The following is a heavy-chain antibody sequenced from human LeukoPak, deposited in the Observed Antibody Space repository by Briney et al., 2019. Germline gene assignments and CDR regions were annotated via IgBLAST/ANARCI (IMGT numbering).Heavy chain of an antibody. D-gene: IGHD6-19*01. J-gene: IGHJ4*02. CDR2: INPNSGGT. CDR3: ARVKQGSSGWYYFDY. V-gene: IGHV1-2*02. CDR1: GYTFTGYY. Sequence: ASVKVSCKASGYTFTGYYMHWVRQAPGQGLEWMGWINPNSGGTNYAQKFQGRVTMTRDTSISTAYMELSRLRSDDTAVYYCARVKQGSSGWYYFDYWGQGTLVTVS.